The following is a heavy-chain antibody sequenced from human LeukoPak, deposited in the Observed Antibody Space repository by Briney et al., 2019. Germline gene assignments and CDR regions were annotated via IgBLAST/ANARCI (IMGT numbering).Heavy chain of an antibody. D-gene: IGHD6-19*01. CDR2: ISGSGGST. V-gene: IGHV3-23*01. J-gene: IGHJ4*02. CDR1: GFTFSSYA. CDR3: AKDRIGGGWYSAPYYFDY. Sequence: GGSLRLSCAASGFTFSSYAMSWVRQAPGKGLEWVSDISGSGGSTYYADSVKGRFTISRDNSKNTLYLQMNSLRAEDTPVYYCAKDRIGGGWYSAPYYFDYWGQGTLVTVSS.